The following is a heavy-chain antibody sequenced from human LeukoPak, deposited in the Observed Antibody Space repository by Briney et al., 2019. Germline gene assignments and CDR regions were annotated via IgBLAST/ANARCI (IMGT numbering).Heavy chain of an antibody. CDR1: GDSFSSNSAA. J-gene: IGHJ2*01. D-gene: IGHD3-10*01. V-gene: IGHV6-1*01. CDR3: ARGAYYYGSGQTGYFDL. CDR2: TYYRSKWYN. Sequence: SQTLSLTCAISGDSFSSNSAAWNWLRQSPSRGLESLGRTYYRSKWYNDYAVSVKSLITINPDTSKNQFSLQLNSVTPEDTAVYYGARGAYYYGSGQTGYFDLWGRGTLVTVSS.